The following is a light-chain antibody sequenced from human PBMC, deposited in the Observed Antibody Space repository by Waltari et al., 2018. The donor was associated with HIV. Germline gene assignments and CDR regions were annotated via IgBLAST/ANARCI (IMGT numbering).Light chain of an antibody. CDR2: WAS. Sequence: DIVMTQSPDSLAVSLGERATINCKSSQSVLYSPNNKNYLAWYQQKPGQPPKLLIYWASTRESGVPDRFSGSGSVTDFTLTISSLQAEDGAVYYCQQYYSTPETFGQGTKLEIK. CDR1: QSVLYSPNNKNY. V-gene: IGKV4-1*01. J-gene: IGKJ2*01. CDR3: QQYYSTPET.